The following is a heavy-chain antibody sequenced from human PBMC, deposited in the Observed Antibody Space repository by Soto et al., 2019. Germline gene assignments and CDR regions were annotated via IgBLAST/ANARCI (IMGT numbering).Heavy chain of an antibody. CDR2: IYYSGST. CDR3: ARGLDRTYYYGGVRPPAVWYFDY. V-gene: IGHV4-31*03. D-gene: IGHD3-10*01. CDR1: GGSISSGGYY. Sequence: QVQLQESGPGLVKPSQTLSLTCTVSGGSISSGGYYWSWIRQHPGKGLEWIGYIYYSGSTYYNPSLKSRVTISVDTSKNQFSLKLSSVTAADTAVYYCARGLDRTYYYGGVRPPAVWYFDYWGQGTLVTVSS. J-gene: IGHJ4*02.